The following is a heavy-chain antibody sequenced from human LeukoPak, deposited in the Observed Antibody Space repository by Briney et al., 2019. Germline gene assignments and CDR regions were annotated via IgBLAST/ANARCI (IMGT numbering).Heavy chain of an antibody. J-gene: IGHJ3*01. CDR1: GCPITRSAYY. CDR3: TSRGFRLPLDAFDV. D-gene: IGHD5-24*01. CDR2: IYSNGDT. Sequence: PSETLSLTCTVSGCPITRSAYYWVWVRQSPGRGLEWLGSIYSNGDTYYNPSFESRVTIAIETSKNQFSLKMTSVTAADTAAYYCTSRGFRLPLDAFDVWGQGTRVAVSS. V-gene: IGHV4-39*01.